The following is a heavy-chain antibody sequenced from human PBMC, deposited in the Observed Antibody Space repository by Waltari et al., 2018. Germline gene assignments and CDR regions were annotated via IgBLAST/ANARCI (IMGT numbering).Heavy chain of an antibody. CDR3: ARHIVPAAAPDY. V-gene: IGHV4-59*08. J-gene: IGHJ4*02. CDR1: GVSITSYY. D-gene: IGHD6-13*01. Sequence: QVQLEESGPGLVKPSATLSLTCTVSGVSITSYYCSWIRQSPGRGLEGIGYVSYSGSTNYNPSLKRRVAMSVDRAKHQFSLHLSSVTAPDTAVYYCARHIVPAAAPDYWGQGTLVTVSS. CDR2: VSYSGST.